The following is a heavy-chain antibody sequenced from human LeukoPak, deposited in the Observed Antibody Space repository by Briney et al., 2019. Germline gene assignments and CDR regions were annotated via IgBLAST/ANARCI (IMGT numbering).Heavy chain of an antibody. Sequence: GGSLRLSCAASGFTFSSYGMHWVRQAPGKGLEWVAIIWYDGSNKYYADSVKGRFTISRDNSKNTVYLQMNSLRAEDTAVYFCARGAFAAAGTFDPWGQGTLATVSS. J-gene: IGHJ5*02. CDR3: ARGAFAAAGTFDP. CDR2: IWYDGSNK. V-gene: IGHV3-33*01. CDR1: GFTFSSYG. D-gene: IGHD6-13*01.